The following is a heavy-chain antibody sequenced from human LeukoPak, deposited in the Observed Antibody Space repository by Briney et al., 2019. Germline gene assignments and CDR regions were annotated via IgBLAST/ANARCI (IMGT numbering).Heavy chain of an antibody. CDR1: GGSISINSYY. CDR3: ARHFAPEAWFQAP. J-gene: IGHJ5*02. CDR2: IHYSGST. V-gene: IGHV4-39*01. Sequence: PSETLSLTCTVSGGSISINSYYWGWIRQPPGKGLEWIGSIHYSGSTYYNPSLKSRVTISVDTSKNQFSLKPSSVTAADTAVYYCARHFAPEAWFQAPWGQGTLVTVSS. D-gene: IGHD3-10*01.